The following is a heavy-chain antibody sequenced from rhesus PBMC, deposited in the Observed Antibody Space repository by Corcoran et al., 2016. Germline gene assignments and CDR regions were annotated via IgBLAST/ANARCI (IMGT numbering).Heavy chain of an antibody. J-gene: IGHJ4*01. V-gene: IGHV5-2*01. CDR2: IHPSCSDA. CDR1: GYSFTSYW. CDR3: AKGISGSYYSVYFDY. Sequence: EVQLVQSGAEVKRPGESLKISCKTSGYSFTSYWISWVRQMTGKGLEWRRPIHPSCSDARYSPSFQGQVTIPADKSISTAYLQWSSLKASDSATYYCAKGISGSYYSVYFDYWGQGVLVTVSS. D-gene: IGHD3-16*01.